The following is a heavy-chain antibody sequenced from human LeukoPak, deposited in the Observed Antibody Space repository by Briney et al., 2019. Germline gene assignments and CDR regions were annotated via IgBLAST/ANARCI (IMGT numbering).Heavy chain of an antibody. V-gene: IGHV1-69*13. J-gene: IGHJ4*02. CDR3: ASPTSAYYGSGYYFDY. Sequence: ASVKVSCKASGGTFSSYAISWVRQAPGQGLEWMGGIIPIFGTANYAQKFQGRVTITADESTSTAYMELSSLRSEDTAVYYCASPTSAYYGSGYYFDYWGQGTPVTVSS. D-gene: IGHD3-10*01. CDR2: IIPIFGTA. CDR1: GGTFSSYA.